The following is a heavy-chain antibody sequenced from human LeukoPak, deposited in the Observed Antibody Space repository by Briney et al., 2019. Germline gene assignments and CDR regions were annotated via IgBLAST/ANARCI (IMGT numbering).Heavy chain of an antibody. CDR3: TRPIVVVPLRAFDI. V-gene: IGHV4-34*01. CDR1: GGSISGYY. D-gene: IGHD2-21*01. CDR2: INHSGST. J-gene: IGHJ3*02. Sequence: SETLSLTCTVSGGSISGYYWSWIRQPPGKGLEWIGEINHSGSTNYNPSLKSRVTISVDTSKNQFSLKMRSVTAADTAVYYCTRPIVVVPLRAFDIWGQGTVVTVSP.